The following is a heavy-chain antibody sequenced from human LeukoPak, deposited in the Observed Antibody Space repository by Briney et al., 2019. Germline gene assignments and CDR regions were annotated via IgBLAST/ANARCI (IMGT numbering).Heavy chain of an antibody. CDR1: GGSISSYY. CDR2: IYYSGST. Sequence: SETLSLTCTVSGGSISSYYWSWIRQPPGKGLEWIGYIYYSGSTNYNPSLKSRVTISVDTSKNQFSLKLSSVTAADTAVYYCARDLRFGEFGMDVWGQGTTVTVSS. D-gene: IGHD3-10*01. J-gene: IGHJ6*02. V-gene: IGHV4-59*01. CDR3: ARDLRFGEFGMDV.